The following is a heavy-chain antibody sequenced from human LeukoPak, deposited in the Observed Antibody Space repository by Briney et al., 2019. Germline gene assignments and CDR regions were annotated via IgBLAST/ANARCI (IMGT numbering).Heavy chain of an antibody. Sequence: AETLSLTCTVSGYSISNGYYWGWIRLPPGKGLEWIGSFYHSGSTYYNPSLKSRVTISVDTSKNQFSLKLSSVTAADTAVYYCARVVQSDDGSGYFLPEYFQHWGQGTLVTVSS. D-gene: IGHD3-22*01. V-gene: IGHV4-38-2*02. CDR3: ARVVQSDDGSGYFLPEYFQH. J-gene: IGHJ1*01. CDR1: GYSISNGYY. CDR2: FYHSGST.